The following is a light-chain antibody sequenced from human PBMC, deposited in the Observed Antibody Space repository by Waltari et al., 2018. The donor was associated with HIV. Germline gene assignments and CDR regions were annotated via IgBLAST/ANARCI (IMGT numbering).Light chain of an antibody. V-gene: IGLV2-23*02. CDR3: CSYAGSSTWV. CDR2: EVT. CDR1: SSAVGSYSL. Sequence: SALTQPASVSASPGQSITISCAGTSSAVGSYSLVSWYQQHPDKAPTLSIYEVTKRPSGISNRFSGSKSGNTASLTISGLQAEDEADYYCCSYAGSSTWVVGGGTKLTVL. J-gene: IGLJ2*01.